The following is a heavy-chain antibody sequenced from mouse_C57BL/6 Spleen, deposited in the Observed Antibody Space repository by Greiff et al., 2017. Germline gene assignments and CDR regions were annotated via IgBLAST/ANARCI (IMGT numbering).Heavy chain of an antibody. V-gene: IGHV1-80*01. CDR2: IYPGDGDT. D-gene: IGHD4-1*01. Sequence: QVQLKQSGAELVKPGASVKISCKASGYAFSSYWMNWVKQRPGKGLEWIGQIYPGDGDTNYNGKFKGKATLTADKSSSTAYMQLSSLTSEDSAVYFCASPNWDVGEYYFDYWGQGTTLTVSS. CDR3: ASPNWDVGEYYFDY. CDR1: GYAFSSYW. J-gene: IGHJ2*01.